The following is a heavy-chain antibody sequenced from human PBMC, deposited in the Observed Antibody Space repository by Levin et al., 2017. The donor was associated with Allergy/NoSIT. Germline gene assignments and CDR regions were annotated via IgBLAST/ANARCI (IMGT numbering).Heavy chain of an antibody. CDR3: ARDRSSGYLGGFDY. J-gene: IGHJ4*02. V-gene: IGHV4-39*07. D-gene: IGHD5-12*01. CDR1: GGSISSSSYY. Sequence: SETLSLTCTVSGGSISSSSYYWGWIRQPPGKGLEWIGSIYYSGSTYYNPSLKSRVTISVDTSKNQFSLKLSSVTAADTAVYYCARDRSSGYLGGFDYWGQGTLVTVSS. CDR2: IYYSGST.